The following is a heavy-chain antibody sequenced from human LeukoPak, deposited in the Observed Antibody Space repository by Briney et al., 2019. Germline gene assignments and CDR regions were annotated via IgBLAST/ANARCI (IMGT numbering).Heavy chain of an antibody. V-gene: IGHV4-31*03. CDR3: ARDFSAAFDI. J-gene: IGHJ3*02. CDR2: IYYSGST. CDR1: GGSISSGGYY. D-gene: IGHD2/OR15-2a*01. Sequence: SQTLSLTCTVSGGSISSGGYYWSWIRQHPGKGLEWIGYIYYSGSTNYNPSLKSRVTISVDTSKNQFSLKLSSVTAADTAVYYCARDFSAAFDIWGQGTMVTVSS.